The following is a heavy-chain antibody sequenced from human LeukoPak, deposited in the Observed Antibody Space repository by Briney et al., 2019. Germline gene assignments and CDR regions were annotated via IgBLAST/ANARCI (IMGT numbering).Heavy chain of an antibody. CDR1: GYSFTSYW. J-gene: IGHJ4*02. CDR3: ARSYDSSGYGLIFDY. V-gene: IGHV5-51*01. Sequence: GESLKISCKGSGYSFTSYWIGWVRQMPGKGLEWMGIIYPGDSDTRYSPSFQGQVTISADKSISTAYLQWSSLKASDTAMYHCARSYDSSGYGLIFDYWGQGTLVTVSS. CDR2: IYPGDSDT. D-gene: IGHD3-22*01.